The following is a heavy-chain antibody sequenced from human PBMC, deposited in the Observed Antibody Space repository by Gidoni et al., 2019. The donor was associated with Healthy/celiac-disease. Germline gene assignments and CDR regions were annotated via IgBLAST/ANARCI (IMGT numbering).Heavy chain of an antibody. Sequence: EVQLVESGGGLVQPGMSLRLSCAASGFTFDDYAMHWVRPAPGKGLEWVSGISWNSGSIGYADSVKGRFTISRDNAKNSLYLQMNRLRAEDTALYYCASSSGRGYYYYYGMDVWGQGTTVTASS. J-gene: IGHJ6*02. CDR3: ASSSGRGYYYYYGMDV. D-gene: IGHD6-19*01. CDR2: ISWNSGSI. CDR1: GFTFDDYA. V-gene: IGHV3-9*01.